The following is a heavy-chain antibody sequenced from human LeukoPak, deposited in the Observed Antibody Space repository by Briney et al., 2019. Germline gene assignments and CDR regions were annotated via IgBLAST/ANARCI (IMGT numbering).Heavy chain of an antibody. CDR1: GYSFTSYW. Sequence: GESLKISCKGSGYSFTSYWIGWVRQMPGKGLEWMGIIYPGDSDTRYSPSFQGQVTISADKSISTAYLQWSSLKASDTAMYYCARASRLSTSKYYYYGMDVWGKGTTVTVPS. D-gene: IGHD2-2*01. V-gene: IGHV5-51*01. CDR3: ARASRLSTSKYYYYGMDV. CDR2: IYPGDSDT. J-gene: IGHJ6*04.